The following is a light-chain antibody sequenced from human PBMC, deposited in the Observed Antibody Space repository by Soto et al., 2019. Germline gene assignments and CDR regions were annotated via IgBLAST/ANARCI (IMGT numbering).Light chain of an antibody. V-gene: IGKV3-11*01. CDR3: QQRYSWLRA. Sequence: EVVVTQSPDTLSLSPGETATLSCRASQSVSSSVAWYQHKPGQSPRLVVYSGDKRAPGIPPRFSGSGSGTDFTLTISSLGSDDFAIYYCQQRYSWLRAFGPGTKVEVK. CDR1: QSVSSS. J-gene: IGKJ1*01. CDR2: SGD.